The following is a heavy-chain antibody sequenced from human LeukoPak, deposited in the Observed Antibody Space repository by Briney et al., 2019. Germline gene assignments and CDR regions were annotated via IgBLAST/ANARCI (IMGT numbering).Heavy chain of an antibody. D-gene: IGHD6-6*01. V-gene: IGHV3-30*18. CDR3: AKDDSSSAGTLPLY. CDR2: ISYDGSNK. CDR1: GFTFSSYG. J-gene: IGHJ4*02. Sequence: GGSLRLSCAASGFTFSSYGMHWVRQAPGKGLEWVAVISYDGSNKYYADSVKGRFTISSDNSKNTLYLQMNSLRAEDTAVYYCAKDDSSSAGTLPLYWGQGTLVTVSS.